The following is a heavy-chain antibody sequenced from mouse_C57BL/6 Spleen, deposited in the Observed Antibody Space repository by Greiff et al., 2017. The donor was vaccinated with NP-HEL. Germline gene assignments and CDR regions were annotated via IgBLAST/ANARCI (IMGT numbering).Heavy chain of an antibody. CDR1: GFTFSSYG. D-gene: IGHD2-4*01. CDR3: ARQDDYDGGGGY. CDR2: ISSGGSYT. J-gene: IGHJ3*02. V-gene: IGHV5-6*01. Sequence: EVKLVESGGDLVKPGGSLKLSCAASGFTFSSYGMSWVRQTPDKRLEWVATISSGGSYTYYPDSVKGRFTISRDNAKNTLYLQMSSLKSEDTAMYYCARQDDYDGGGGYWGQGTLVTVSA.